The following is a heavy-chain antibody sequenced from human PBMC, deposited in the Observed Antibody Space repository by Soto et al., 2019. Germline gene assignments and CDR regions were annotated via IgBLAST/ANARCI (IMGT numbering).Heavy chain of an antibody. V-gene: IGHV1-69*06. CDR2: IIPIFGTA. J-gene: IGHJ4*02. CDR3: TSDNIVAVACTGEDYFEY. Sequence: SVKVSCKASGGTFSSYASSWVRQAPGQGLGWMGGIIPIFGTANYAQKFQGRVTITADKSTSTAYMEMSSLRSEDTSVYHCTSDNIVAVACTGEDYFEYWGQRTLVTVCS. CDR1: GGTFSSYA. D-gene: IGHD6-19*01.